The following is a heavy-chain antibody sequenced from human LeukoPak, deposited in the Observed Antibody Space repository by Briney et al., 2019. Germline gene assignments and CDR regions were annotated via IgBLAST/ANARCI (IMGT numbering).Heavy chain of an antibody. J-gene: IGHJ4*02. Sequence: GGSLRLSCAASGFNFSRYWMHWVRQAPGKGLVWVSRINTDGSSTNYADSVKGRFTISRDNAKNTLYLQMNSLRAEDTAVYYCASDTVDTALGIDYWGQGTLVTVSS. CDR3: ASDTVDTALGIDY. CDR2: INTDGSST. V-gene: IGHV3-74*01. D-gene: IGHD5-18*01. CDR1: GFNFSRYW.